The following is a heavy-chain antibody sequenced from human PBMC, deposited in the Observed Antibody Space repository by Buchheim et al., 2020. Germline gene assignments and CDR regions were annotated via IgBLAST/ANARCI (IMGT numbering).Heavy chain of an antibody. CDR2: ISYDGIRK. V-gene: IGHV3-30*03. D-gene: IGHD3-3*02. Sequence: QVQLVDSGGGVVQPGKSLRLSCAASGFPFSSYGLHWVRQAPGKGLEWVTFISYDGIRKYYGDSVKGRFTISRDNSKSTLYLQMDSLRVEDTAVYYCARDLGPEQHLFDYWGQGTL. J-gene: IGHJ4*02. CDR3: ARDLGPEQHLFDY. CDR1: GFPFSSYG.